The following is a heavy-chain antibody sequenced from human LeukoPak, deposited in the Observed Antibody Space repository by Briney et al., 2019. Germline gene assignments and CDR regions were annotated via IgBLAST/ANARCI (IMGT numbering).Heavy chain of an antibody. J-gene: IGHJ4*02. Sequence: SETLSLTCAVYGGSFSGYYWSWIRQPPGKGLEWIGEINQSGSTNYNPSLKSRVTISVDTSKNQFSLKLSSVTAADTAVYYCARGVYDSSGYLYYFDYWGQGTLVTVSS. D-gene: IGHD3-22*01. CDR2: INQSGST. CDR3: ARGVYDSSGYLYYFDY. V-gene: IGHV4-34*01. CDR1: GGSFSGYY.